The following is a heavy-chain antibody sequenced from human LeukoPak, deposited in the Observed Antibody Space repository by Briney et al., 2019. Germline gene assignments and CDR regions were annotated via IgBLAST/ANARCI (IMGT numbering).Heavy chain of an antibody. D-gene: IGHD3-10*01. Sequence: ASVKVSCKASGYTFTSYGISWVRQAPGQGLEWMGWISAYNGNTSYAQKLQGRVTMTTDTSTSTAYMELRSLRSDDTAVYYCARDRATMARGAFDIWGQGTMVTVSS. J-gene: IGHJ3*02. CDR3: ARDRATMARGAFDI. CDR1: GYTFTSYG. CDR2: ISAYNGNT. V-gene: IGHV1-18*01.